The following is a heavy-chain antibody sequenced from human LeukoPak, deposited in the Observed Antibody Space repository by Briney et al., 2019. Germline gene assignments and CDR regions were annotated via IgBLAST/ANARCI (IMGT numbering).Heavy chain of an antibody. D-gene: IGHD2-2*02. J-gene: IGHJ3*02. CDR1: APSISTSGSC. CDR2: IDDTGTT. Sequence: LSPTRTVAAPSISTSGSCSGRLRQPPWRGLDWIGSIDDTGTTYHNTSLERRVTISADTSKNQFSLKPSSVTAADTAVYYCARRLGYMAAFDIWGKGTMVTVSS. V-gene: IGHV4-39*01. CDR3: ARRLGYMAAFDI.